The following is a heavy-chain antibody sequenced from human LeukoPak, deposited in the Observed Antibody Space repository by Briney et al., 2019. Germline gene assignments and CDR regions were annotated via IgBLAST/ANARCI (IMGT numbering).Heavy chain of an antibody. Sequence: GGSLRLSCAASGFTFSDYYMSWVRQAPGKGLGWVANIKQDRSEKYYVDSVKGRFTISRDNAKNSLYLQMNSLRAEDTAVYYCARVDLLTVTYDYWGQGTLVTVSS. CDR3: ARVDLLTVTYDY. V-gene: IGHV3-7*03. D-gene: IGHD4-17*01. CDR1: GFTFSDYY. J-gene: IGHJ4*02. CDR2: IKQDRSEK.